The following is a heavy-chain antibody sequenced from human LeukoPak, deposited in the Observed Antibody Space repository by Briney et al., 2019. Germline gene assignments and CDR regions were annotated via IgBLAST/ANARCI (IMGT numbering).Heavy chain of an antibody. CDR2: ISTSGTTI. CDR3: VTTGVKLLWFGEAYFDS. Sequence: GGSLRLSCAASGFTFSSYSMTWIRQAPGKGLEWVSYISTSGTTIYYADSVRGRFTISRDNAENSLSLQMNSLRVKDTAVYYCVTTGVKLLWFGEAYFDSWGQGTLATVSS. J-gene: IGHJ4*02. V-gene: IGHV3-48*04. D-gene: IGHD3-10*01. CDR1: GFTFSSYS.